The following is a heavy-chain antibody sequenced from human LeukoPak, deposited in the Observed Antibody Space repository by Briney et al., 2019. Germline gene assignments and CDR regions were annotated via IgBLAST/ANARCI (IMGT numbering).Heavy chain of an antibody. CDR2: INPSDSET. V-gene: IGHV5-51*01. Sequence: GESLKISCEASGYSFNNYWIAWVRQMPGEGLQWLGIINPSDSETTYSPSFQGQVTISAAVSISTAYLQWTSLKASDSAMYYCARGGSTYGRLGEFDSWGQGTPVTVSS. J-gene: IGHJ4*02. CDR3: ARGGSTYGRLGEFDS. CDR1: GYSFNNYW. D-gene: IGHD5-18*01.